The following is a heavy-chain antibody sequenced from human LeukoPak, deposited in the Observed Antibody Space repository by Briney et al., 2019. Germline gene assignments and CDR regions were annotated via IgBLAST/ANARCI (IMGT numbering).Heavy chain of an antibody. V-gene: IGHV3-74*01. Sequence: GGSLRLSCAASGFTFSDQYMDWVRQAPGKGLVWVSRINTDGSSTSYADSVKGRFTISRDNAKNTLYLQMNSLRAEDTAVYYCSLMDVWGKGTTVTVSS. CDR1: GFTFSDQY. CDR2: INTDGSST. CDR3: SLMDV. J-gene: IGHJ6*04.